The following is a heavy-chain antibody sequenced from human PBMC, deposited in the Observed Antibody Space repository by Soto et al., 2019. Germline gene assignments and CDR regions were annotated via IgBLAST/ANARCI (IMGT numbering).Heavy chain of an antibody. D-gene: IGHD3-10*01. Sequence: GESLKISCAASGFTFSSYAMSWVRQAPGKGLEWVSAISGSGGSTYYADSVKGRFTISRDNSKNTLYLQMNSLRAEDTAVYYCAKDTGAEPYYYYYMDVWGKGTTVTVSS. CDR1: GFTFSSYA. CDR3: AKDTGAEPYYYYYMDV. V-gene: IGHV3-23*01. CDR2: ISGSGGST. J-gene: IGHJ6*03.